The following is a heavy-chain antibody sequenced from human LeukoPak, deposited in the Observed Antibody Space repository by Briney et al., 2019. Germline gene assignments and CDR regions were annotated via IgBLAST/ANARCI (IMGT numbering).Heavy chain of an antibody. CDR2: ISPDGSTT. CDR3: ARERGGTTATTDYYNYGMDV. J-gene: IGHJ6*02. V-gene: IGHV3-74*03. D-gene: IGHD4-11*01. CDR1: GFTFSRYW. Sequence: PGGSLRLSCAASGFTFSRYWMHWVRQVPGKGLMWVSRISPDGSTTLYADSVKGRFTISRDNAKNTLYLQMNSLGAEDTAVYYCARERGGTTATTDYYNYGMDVWGQGTTVTVSS.